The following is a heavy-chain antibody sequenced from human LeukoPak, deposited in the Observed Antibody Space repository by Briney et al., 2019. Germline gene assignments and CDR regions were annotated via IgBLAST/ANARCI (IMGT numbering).Heavy chain of an antibody. Sequence: GASVKVSCKSSGYTCTSYDINWGRQATGQGLEWVGRMDPNSGNTGYAQKFQGRVTITRNTSISTAYMELSSLRSEATAVYYCARRFSGSGSPVTYWGQGTLVTVSS. CDR3: ARRFSGSGSPVTY. CDR1: GYTCTSYD. J-gene: IGHJ4*02. V-gene: IGHV1-8*01. D-gene: IGHD3-10*01. CDR2: MDPNSGNT.